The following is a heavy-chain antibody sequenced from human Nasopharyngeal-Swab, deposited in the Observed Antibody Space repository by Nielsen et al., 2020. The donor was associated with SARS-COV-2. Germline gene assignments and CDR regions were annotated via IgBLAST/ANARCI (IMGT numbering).Heavy chain of an antibody. CDR1: GYTFTSYY. CDR2: INPSGGST. Sequence: ASVKVSCKASGYTFTSYYIHWVRQAPGQRLEWMGIINPSGGSTSYAQKFQGLVTMTRDTSTSTVYMELSSLRSEDTAVYYCAREMGYYGSGSYRPFDYWGQGTLVTVSS. D-gene: IGHD3-10*01. V-gene: IGHV1-46*01. CDR3: AREMGYYGSGSYRPFDY. J-gene: IGHJ4*02.